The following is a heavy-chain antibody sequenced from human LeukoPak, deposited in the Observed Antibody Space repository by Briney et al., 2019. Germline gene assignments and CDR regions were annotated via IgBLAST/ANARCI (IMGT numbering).Heavy chain of an antibody. Sequence: GSLRLSCAASGFTFSSYGMHWVRQAPGKGLEWVSTLSPSGADTYYADSVKGRFTISRDISKNTLYLQMNSLRAEDTAVYYCARRAYNWGAFDVWGQGTMVTVSS. J-gene: IGHJ3*01. D-gene: IGHD5-24*01. CDR3: ARRAYNWGAFDV. CDR1: GFTFSSYG. V-gene: IGHV3-23*01. CDR2: LSPSGADT.